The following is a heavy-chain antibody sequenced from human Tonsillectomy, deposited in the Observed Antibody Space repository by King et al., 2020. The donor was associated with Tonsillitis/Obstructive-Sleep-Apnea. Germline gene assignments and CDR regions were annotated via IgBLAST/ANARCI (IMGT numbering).Heavy chain of an antibody. J-gene: IGHJ3*02. CDR1: GYTFTNYG. CDR3: ARDLISAATAIDAFYI. D-gene: IGHD2-2*01. V-gene: IGHV1-18*01. Sequence: QLVQSGAEVKKPGASVKVSCKASGYTFTNYGITWVRQAPGQGLEWMGWISAYNGDTNYSQKLQGRVTMTTDTSTSTAYMELRSLRSDDTAVYYCARDLISAATAIDAFYIWGQGAMVTVSS. CDR2: ISAYNGDT.